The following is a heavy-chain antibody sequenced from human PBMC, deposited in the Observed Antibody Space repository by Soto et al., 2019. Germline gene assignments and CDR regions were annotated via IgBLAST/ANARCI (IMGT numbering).Heavy chain of an antibody. CDR1: GASISGFY. Sequence: LSLTCTVSGASISGFYWSWIRKSAGKGLEWIGRIYATGITDYNPSLKSRVMMSVDTSKKQFSLKLRSVTAADTAVYYCVRDGTKTLRDWFDPWGQGISVTVSS. D-gene: IGHD1-1*01. CDR3: VRDGTKTLRDWFDP. CDR2: IYATGIT. J-gene: IGHJ5*02. V-gene: IGHV4-4*07.